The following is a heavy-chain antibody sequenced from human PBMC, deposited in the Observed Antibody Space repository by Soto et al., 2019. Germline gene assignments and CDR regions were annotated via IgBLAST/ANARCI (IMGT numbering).Heavy chain of an antibody. CDR2: IGGYKGNT. D-gene: IGHD5-18*01. V-gene: IGHV1-18*01. CDR1: GYTFTNYG. CDR3: APHTLDTGMPSGY. Sequence: QVQLVQSGAEVREPGASVKVSCKASGYTFTNYGVSWVRQAPGQGLEWMGWIGGYKGNTNYAKKLQGRVTWTTDTSTSTAYMELRSLRSDDTAVYYCAPHTLDTGMPSGYWGQGTLVTVSS. J-gene: IGHJ4*02.